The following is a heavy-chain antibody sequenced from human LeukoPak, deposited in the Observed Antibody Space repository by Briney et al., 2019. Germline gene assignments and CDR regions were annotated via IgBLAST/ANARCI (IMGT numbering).Heavy chain of an antibody. V-gene: IGHV3-23*01. Sequence: PGGSLRLSCAASGFTFSSYAMTWVRQAPGKGLEWVSAIGGSGGSTHYADSVKGRFTISRDNSKNTLYLQLNSLRAEDTALYFCAKNPLGWYSFDSWGQGTLVTVSS. CDR2: IGGSGGST. J-gene: IGHJ4*02. CDR3: AKNPLGWYSFDS. CDR1: GFTFSSYA.